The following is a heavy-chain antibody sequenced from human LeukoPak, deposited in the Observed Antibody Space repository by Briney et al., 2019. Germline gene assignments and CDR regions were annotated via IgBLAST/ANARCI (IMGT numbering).Heavy chain of an antibody. J-gene: IGHJ5*02. D-gene: IGHD6-19*01. V-gene: IGHV1-18*04. CDR1: GYTFTIHS. CDR3: ARIAVAGTLGWFDP. CDR2: ISAYNGNT. Sequence: ASVKVSFKTSGYTFTIHSISWVRQALGQGLEWMGWISAYNGNTNYAQKLQGRVTMTTDTSTSTVYMELRSLRSDDTAVYYCARIAVAGTLGWFDPWGQGTLVTVSS.